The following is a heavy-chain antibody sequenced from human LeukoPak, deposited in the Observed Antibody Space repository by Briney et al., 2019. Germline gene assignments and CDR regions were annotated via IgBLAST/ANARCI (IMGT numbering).Heavy chain of an antibody. CDR2: IKQDGSEK. CDR1: GFTFSSYW. J-gene: IGHJ6*03. D-gene: IGHD5-18*01. CDR3: AKSRGYTYGPYYMDV. V-gene: IGHV3-7*01. Sequence: PGGSLRLSCAASGFTFSSYWMSWVRQAPGKGLEWVANIKQDGSEKYYVDSVKGQFIISRDNSKDTLDLQTNSLRPVDTAVYYCAKSRGYTYGPYYMDVWGKGTMVAVSS.